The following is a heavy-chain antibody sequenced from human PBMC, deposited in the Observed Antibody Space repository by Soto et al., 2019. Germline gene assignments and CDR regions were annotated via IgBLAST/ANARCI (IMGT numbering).Heavy chain of an antibody. V-gene: IGHV3-30-3*01. J-gene: IGHJ4*02. D-gene: IGHD6-19*01. CDR2: ISNDGINK. CDR3: ERDWRDSSGWFAHAFAS. Sequence: PGWSLRLSCAASRFTFSKYAMHWVRQAPGKGLEWVTLISNDGINKYYADSVKGRFTISRDNSKNTLYLQMDSLTAEDTAVYYCERDWRDSSGWFAHAFASWGQGALVTVSS. CDR1: RFTFSKYA.